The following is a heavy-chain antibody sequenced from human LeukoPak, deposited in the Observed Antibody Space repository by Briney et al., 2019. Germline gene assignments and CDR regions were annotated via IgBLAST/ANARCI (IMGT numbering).Heavy chain of an antibody. V-gene: IGHV3-23*01. CDR2: ISGSGGST. Sequence: GGSLRLSCAASGFTFSSYGMSWVRQAPGKGLEWVSAISGSGGSTYYADSVKGRFTISRDNSKNTLYLQMNSLRAEDTAVYYCARVARCTSCFDVDYWGQGTLVTVSS. D-gene: IGHD2-2*01. CDR3: ARVARCTSCFDVDY. CDR1: GFTFSSYG. J-gene: IGHJ4*02.